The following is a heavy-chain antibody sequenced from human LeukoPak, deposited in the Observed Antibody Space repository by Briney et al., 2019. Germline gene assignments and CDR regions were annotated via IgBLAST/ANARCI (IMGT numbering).Heavy chain of an antibody. Sequence: SETLSLTCTVSGYSISSGYYWGWIRQPPGKGLEWIGSIYHSGSTYYNPSLKSRVTISVDTSKNQFSLKLSSVTAADTAVYYCARKQVGATDWGQGTLVTVSS. V-gene: IGHV4-38-2*02. CDR3: ARKQVGATD. D-gene: IGHD1-26*01. J-gene: IGHJ4*02. CDR1: GYSISSGYY. CDR2: IYHSGST.